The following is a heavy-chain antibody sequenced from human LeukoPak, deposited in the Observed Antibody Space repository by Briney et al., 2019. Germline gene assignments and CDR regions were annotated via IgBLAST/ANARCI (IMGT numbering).Heavy chain of an antibody. CDR1: GFTFSSYA. CDR2: ISGSGGST. D-gene: IGHD6-13*01. Sequence: GGSLRLSCAASGFTFSSYAMSWVRQAPGKGLEWVSAISGSGGSTYYADSVKGRFTISRDNSKNTLYLQMNSLRAEDTAVYYCAKDHSSSWSSTLFDYWGQGTLVTVSS. V-gene: IGHV3-23*01. CDR3: AKDHSSSWSSTLFDY. J-gene: IGHJ4*02.